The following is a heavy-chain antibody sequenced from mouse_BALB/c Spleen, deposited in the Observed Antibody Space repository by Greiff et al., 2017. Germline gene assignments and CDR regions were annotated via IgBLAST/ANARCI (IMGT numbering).Heavy chain of an antibody. CDR1: GFSLTSYG. CDR2: IWAGGST. CDR3: ARDRYGSSYDYAMDY. D-gene: IGHD1-1*01. J-gene: IGHJ4*01. V-gene: IGHV2-9*02. Sequence: VQLQESGPGLVAPSQSLSITCTVSGFSLTSYGVHWVRQPPGKGLEWLGVIWAGGSTNYNSALMSRLSISKDNSKSQVFLKMNSLQTDDTAMYYCARDRYGSSYDYAMDYWGQGTSVTVSA.